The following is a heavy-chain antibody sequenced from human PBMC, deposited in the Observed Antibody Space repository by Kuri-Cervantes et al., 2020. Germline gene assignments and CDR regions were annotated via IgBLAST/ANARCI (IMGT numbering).Heavy chain of an antibody. CDR3: AKDHRYYDILTGYYLTDAFDI. Sequence: GGSLRLSCAASGFSFDDSAMSWVRQAPGKGLEWVSAISGSGGSTYYADSVKGRFTISRDNSKNTLYLQMYSLRAEDTAVYYCAKDHRYYDILTGYYLTDAFDIWGQGTMVTVSS. CDR2: ISGSGGST. V-gene: IGHV3-23*01. CDR1: GFSFDDSA. D-gene: IGHD3-9*01. J-gene: IGHJ3*02.